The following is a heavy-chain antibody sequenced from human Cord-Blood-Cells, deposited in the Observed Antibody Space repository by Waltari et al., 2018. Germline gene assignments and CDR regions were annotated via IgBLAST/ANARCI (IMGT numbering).Heavy chain of an antibody. J-gene: IGHJ4*02. Sequence: EVQLVESGGGLVQPGGSLKLSCAASGFPLLAPAMHRVRQASGKGLEWVGRIRSKANSYATAYAASVKGRFTISRDDSKNTAYLQMNSLKTEDTAVYYCTTRPPSVVGATDYWGQGTLVTVSS. CDR1: GFPLLAPA. V-gene: IGHV3-73*01. D-gene: IGHD1-26*01. CDR3: TTRPPSVVGATDY. CDR2: IRSKANSYAT.